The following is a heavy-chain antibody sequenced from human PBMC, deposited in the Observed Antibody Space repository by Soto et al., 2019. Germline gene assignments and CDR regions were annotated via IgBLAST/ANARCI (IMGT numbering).Heavy chain of an antibody. CDR3: AKDGGGGFIAGIDY. CDR1: GFTFITYA. Sequence: PGGALRLSCAASGFTFITYAMSWVRQAPGKGLDWVSAIRGSGDTTYYADSVKGRFTISRDNSKNMLYLQMNSLRAEDTAVYYCAKDGGGGFIAGIDYWGQGTLVTVSS. D-gene: IGHD3-16*01. CDR2: IRGSGDTT. J-gene: IGHJ4*02. V-gene: IGHV3-23*01.